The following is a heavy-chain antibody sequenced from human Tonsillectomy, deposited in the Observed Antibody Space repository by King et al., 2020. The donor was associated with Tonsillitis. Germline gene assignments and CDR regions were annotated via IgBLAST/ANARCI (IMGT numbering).Heavy chain of an antibody. J-gene: IGHJ4*02. CDR2: IFSNDEK. CDR1: GFSLSNARMG. V-gene: IGHV2-26*01. CDR3: ALVLRNYDYVWGSYRFIDFDY. Sequence: TLKESGPVLVKPTETLTLTCTVSGFSLSNARMGVSWIRQPPGKALEWLAHIFSNDEKSYSTSLKSRLTISKDTSKSQVVLTMTNMDPVDTATYYCALVLRNYDYVWGSYRFIDFDYWRQGTLVTVSS. D-gene: IGHD3-16*02.